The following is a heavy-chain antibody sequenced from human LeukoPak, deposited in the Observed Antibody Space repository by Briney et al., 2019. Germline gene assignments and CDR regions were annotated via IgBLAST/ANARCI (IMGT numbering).Heavy chain of an antibody. CDR2: INPNSGDT. CDR3: ARDAELLWFGELLYHNNWFDP. J-gene: IGHJ5*02. D-gene: IGHD3-10*01. CDR1: GYTFTGYY. V-gene: IGHV1-2*02. Sequence: ASVTVSCKASGYTFTGYYMNWVRQAHGQGLEWMGWINPNSGDTNYAQKFQGRVTMTRDTSISTAYMELSRLRSDDTAVYYCARDAELLWFGELLYHNNWFDPWGQGTLVTVSS.